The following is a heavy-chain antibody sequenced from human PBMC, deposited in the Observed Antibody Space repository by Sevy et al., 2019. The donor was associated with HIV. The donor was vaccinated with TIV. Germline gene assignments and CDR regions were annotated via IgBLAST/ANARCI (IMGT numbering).Heavy chain of an antibody. V-gene: IGHV4-61*01. Sequence: SETLSLTCTVSGGSVRSGSYYWSWIRQPPGKGLEWIGYIYSSGSTISNPSLESRVSISVDTSKNQFSLKLASVTAADTAVYYCARSPDSTGYYPAFDIWGQGTMVTVSS. CDR3: ARSPDSTGYYPAFDI. J-gene: IGHJ3*02. CDR2: IYSSGST. CDR1: GGSVRSGSYY. D-gene: IGHD3-22*01.